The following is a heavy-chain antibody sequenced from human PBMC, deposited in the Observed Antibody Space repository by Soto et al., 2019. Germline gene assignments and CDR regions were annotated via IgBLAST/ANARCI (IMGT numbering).Heavy chain of an antibody. CDR3: AIVRAGVYSLPDY. D-gene: IGHD6-13*01. V-gene: IGHV3-21*01. CDR1: GFTFSSYS. CDR2: ISSRSSYI. Sequence: EVQLVESGGGLVKPGGSLRLSCAASGFTFSSYSMNWVRQAPGKGLEWVSSISSRSSYIYYADSVKGRFTISRDKAKNSLNLRMNSLRAEDTAVYYCAIVRAGVYSLPDYWGQGTLVTVSS. J-gene: IGHJ4*02.